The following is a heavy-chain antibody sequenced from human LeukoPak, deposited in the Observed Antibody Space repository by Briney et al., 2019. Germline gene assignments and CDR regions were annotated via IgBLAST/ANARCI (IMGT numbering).Heavy chain of an antibody. CDR1: GFTFSSYS. CDR2: ISSSGSTI. J-gene: IGHJ5*02. Sequence: PGGSLRLSCAASGFTFSSYSMNWVRQAPGKGLEWVSYISSSGSTIYYADSVKGRFTISRDNAKNSLYLQMDSLRAEDTAVYYCARDSSGWYHWFDPWGQGTLVTVSS. CDR3: ARDSSGWYHWFDP. D-gene: IGHD6-13*01. V-gene: IGHV3-48*04.